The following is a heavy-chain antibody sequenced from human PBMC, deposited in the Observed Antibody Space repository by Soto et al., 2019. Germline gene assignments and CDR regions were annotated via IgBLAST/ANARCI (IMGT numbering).Heavy chain of an antibody. D-gene: IGHD1-1*01. V-gene: IGHV1-69*06. CDR3: ARHYLPAGNWNAFDP. Sequence: SVKVSCKASGGTFSSYAISWVRQAPGQGLEWMGGIIPIFGTANYAQKFQGRVTITADKSTSTAYMELSSLRSEDTAVYYCARHYLPAGNWNAFDPMGQRTMVTVSS. J-gene: IGHJ5*02. CDR2: IIPIFGTA. CDR1: GGTFSSYA.